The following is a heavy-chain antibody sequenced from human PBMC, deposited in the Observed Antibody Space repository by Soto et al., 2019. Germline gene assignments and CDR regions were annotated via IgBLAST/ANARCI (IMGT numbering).Heavy chain of an antibody. CDR3: VRDFEY. CDR2: INSDGSST. Sequence: EVQLLESGGGLVQPGGSLRLSCEASGFTFSTYWMHCVRQAPGKGLVWVSRINSDGSSTNYADSVKGRVTISRDNAKNTLYLQMNSLRAEDTAVYYCVRDFEYWGQGTLVTVSS. CDR1: GFTFSTYW. V-gene: IGHV3-74*01. J-gene: IGHJ4*02.